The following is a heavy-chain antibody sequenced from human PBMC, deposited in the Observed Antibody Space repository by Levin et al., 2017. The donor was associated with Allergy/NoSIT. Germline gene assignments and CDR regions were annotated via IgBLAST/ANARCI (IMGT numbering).Heavy chain of an antibody. D-gene: IGHD6-13*01. V-gene: IGHV4-34*01. J-gene: IGHJ5*02. CDR2: INHSGST. Sequence: SETLSLTCAVYGGSFSGYYWSWIRQPPGKGLEWIGEINHSGSTNYNPSLKSRVTISVDTSKNQFSLKLSSVTAADTAVYYCARGLWRQQLVLAWFDPWGQGTLVTVSS. CDR3: ARGLWRQQLVLAWFDP. CDR1: GGSFSGYY.